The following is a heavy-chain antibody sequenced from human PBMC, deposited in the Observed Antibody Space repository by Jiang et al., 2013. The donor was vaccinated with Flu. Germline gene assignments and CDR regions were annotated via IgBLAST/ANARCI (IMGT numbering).Heavy chain of an antibody. J-gene: IGHJ4*02. CDR3: ARVGSYYYDSSGYLHYFDY. CDR2: ISSSSSYT. CDR1: GFTFSDYY. Sequence: VQLLESGGGLVKPGGSLRLSCAASGFTFSDYYMSWIRQAPGKGLEWVSYISSSSSYTNYADSVKGRFTISGDNAKNSLYLQMNSLRAEDTAVYYCARVGSYYYDSSGYLHYFDYWGQGTLVTVSS. V-gene: IGHV3-11*06. D-gene: IGHD3-22*01.